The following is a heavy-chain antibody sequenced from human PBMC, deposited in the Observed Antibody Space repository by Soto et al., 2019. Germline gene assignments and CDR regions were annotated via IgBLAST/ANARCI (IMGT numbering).Heavy chain of an antibody. J-gene: IGHJ6*02. CDR1: GDTFSSYA. V-gene: IGHV1-69*08. D-gene: IGHD2-21*01. CDR2: IITGLGTT. Sequence: QVQLVQSGAELKKTGSSVKVSCRASGDTFSSYAVNWVRQAPGRGLEWMGRIITGLGTTDYAQKFKGRVTVTAEKTTNTVYMELSSLRSEDTAVYYCARRRYCGYDCYHKHYYGMDVWGQGTTVTVAS. CDR3: ARRRYCGYDCYHKHYYGMDV.